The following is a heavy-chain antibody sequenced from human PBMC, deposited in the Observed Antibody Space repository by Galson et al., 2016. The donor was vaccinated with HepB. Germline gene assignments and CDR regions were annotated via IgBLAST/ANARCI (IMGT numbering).Heavy chain of an antibody. CDR2: INPSGGST. D-gene: IGHD4/OR15-4a*01. J-gene: IGHJ6*02. Sequence: SVKVSCKASGYTFATYFMHWVRQAPGQGLEWMGIINPSGGSTSCAQRFQGRVTMTRDTSTSTVYMEMNSLISDDTAVYYCARGGALGTDVWGQGTTVTVSS. CDR1: GYTFATYF. CDR3: ARGGALGTDV. V-gene: IGHV1-46*01.